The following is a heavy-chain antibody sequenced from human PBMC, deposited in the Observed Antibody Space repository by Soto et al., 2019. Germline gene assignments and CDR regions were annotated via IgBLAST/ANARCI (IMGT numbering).Heavy chain of an antibody. CDR3: ARPQWGYCSGGSCSAPGGWFDP. D-gene: IGHD2-15*01. V-gene: IGHV4-39*01. CDR1: GGSISSSSYY. CDR2: IYYSGST. J-gene: IGHJ5*02. Sequence: SETLSLTCTVSGGSISSSSYYWGWIRQPPGKGLEWIGSIYYSGSTYYNPSLKSRVTISVDTSKNQFSLKLSSVTAADTAVYYCARPQWGYCSGGSCSAPGGWFDPWGQGTLVTVSS.